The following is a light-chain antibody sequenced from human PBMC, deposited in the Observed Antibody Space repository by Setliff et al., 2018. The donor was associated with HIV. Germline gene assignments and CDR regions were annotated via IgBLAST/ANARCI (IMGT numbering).Light chain of an antibody. J-gene: IGLJ1*01. V-gene: IGLV2-14*02. CDR3: ASYSNSISLYV. CDR2: DVS. Sequence: SVLTQPASVSGSPGQSITISCTGTSSDVGSYNLVSWYQQHPGKAPKLMIYDVSDRPSGVSNRFSGSKSGNTASLTISGLQAEDEADYYCASYSNSISLYVFGTGTKVTVL. CDR1: SSDVGSYNL.